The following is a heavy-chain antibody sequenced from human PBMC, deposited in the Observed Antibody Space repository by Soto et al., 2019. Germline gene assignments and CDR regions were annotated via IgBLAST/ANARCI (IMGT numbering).Heavy chain of an antibody. J-gene: IGHJ4*02. CDR1: GFTFSGSA. D-gene: IGHD1-1*01. Sequence: GGSLRLSCAASGFTFSGSAMHWVRQASGKGLEWVGRIRSKANSYATAYAASVKGRFTISRDDSKNTAYLQMNSLKTEDTAVYYCTRLVRDGYNSYYFDYWGQGTLVTVSS. CDR2: IRSKANSYAT. CDR3: TRLVRDGYNSYYFDY. V-gene: IGHV3-73*01.